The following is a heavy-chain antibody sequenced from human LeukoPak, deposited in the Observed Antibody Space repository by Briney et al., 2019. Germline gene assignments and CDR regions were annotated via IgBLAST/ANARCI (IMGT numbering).Heavy chain of an antibody. V-gene: IGHV3-33*01. D-gene: IGHD3-10*01. CDR1: GFTFSSYG. CDR2: IWYDGSNK. Sequence: GRSLRLSCAASGFTFSSYGMHWVRQAPGKGLEWVAVIWYDGSNKYYADSVKGRFTISRDNSKNTLYLQMNSLRAEDTAVYYCARDPSSAYFDYWGQGTPGHRLL. J-gene: IGHJ4*02. CDR3: ARDPSSAYFDY.